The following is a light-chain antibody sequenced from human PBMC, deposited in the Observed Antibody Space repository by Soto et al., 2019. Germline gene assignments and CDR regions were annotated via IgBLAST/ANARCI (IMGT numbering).Light chain of an antibody. CDR1: RSNIGTNF. J-gene: IGLJ2*01. V-gene: IGLV1-47*01. Sequence: QSVLIQPPSASGTPGQRVTISCSGSRSNIGTNFVYWYQQLPGTAPKLLISRNNQRPSGVPDRFSGSKSGTSASLAISGLRSEDETDYYCATWDDSLSGVVFGGGTKLTVL. CDR3: ATWDDSLSGVV. CDR2: RNN.